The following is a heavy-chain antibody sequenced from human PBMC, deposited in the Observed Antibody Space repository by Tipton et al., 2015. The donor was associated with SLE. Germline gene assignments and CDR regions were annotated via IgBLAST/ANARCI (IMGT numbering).Heavy chain of an antibody. CDR1: GGSISSSNW. J-gene: IGHJ3*02. V-gene: IGHV4-4*02. Sequence: TLSLTCAVSGGSISSSNWWSWVRQPPGKGLEWIGEIYHSGSTNYNPSLKSRVTISVDTSKNQFSLKLTSVTAADTAVYYCARRVYYEGAFDIWGQGTMVTVSS. CDR3: ARRVYYEGAFDI. CDR2: IYHSGST. D-gene: IGHD3-22*01.